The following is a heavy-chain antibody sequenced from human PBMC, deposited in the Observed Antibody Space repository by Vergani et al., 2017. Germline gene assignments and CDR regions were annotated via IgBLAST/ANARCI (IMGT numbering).Heavy chain of an antibody. V-gene: IGHV3-30*18. D-gene: IGHD2-2*01. Sequence: VQLVESGGGVVQPGRSLRLSCAASGFTFSSYGMHWVRQAPGKGLEWVAVISYDGSNKYYADSVKGRFTISRDNSKNTLYLQMNSLRAEDTAVYYCAKGGVPAAIIAYYFDYWGQGTLVTVSS. CDR2: ISYDGSNK. CDR3: AKGGVPAAIIAYYFDY. J-gene: IGHJ4*02. CDR1: GFTFSSYG.